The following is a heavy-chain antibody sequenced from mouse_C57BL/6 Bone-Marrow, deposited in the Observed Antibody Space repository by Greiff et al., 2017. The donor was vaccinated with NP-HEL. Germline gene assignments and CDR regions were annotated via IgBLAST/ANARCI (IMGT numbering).Heavy chain of an antibody. V-gene: IGHV1-19*01. D-gene: IGHD1-1*01. CDR3: ARSYYYGSWYFDV. J-gene: IGHJ1*03. CDR2: INPYNGGT. Sequence: VQLQQSGPVLVKPGASVKMSCKASGYTFTDYYMNWVKQSPGKSLEWIGVINPYNGGTSYNQKFKGKATLTVDKSSSTAYMELNSLTSEDSAVYYCARSYYYGSWYFDVWGTGTTVTVSS. CDR1: GYTFTDYY.